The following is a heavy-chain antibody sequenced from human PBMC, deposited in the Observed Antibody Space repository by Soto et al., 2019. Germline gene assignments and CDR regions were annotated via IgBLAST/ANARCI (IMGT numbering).Heavy chain of an antibody. V-gene: IGHV4-39*01. J-gene: IGHJ6*02. Sequence: PSETLSLTCTVSGGSISSSSYYWGWIRQPPGKGLEWIRSLYYSGSTYYNPSLKSRVTISVDTSKNQFSLKLSSVTAADTAVYYCARLSVLYYDILTGIFLSYYYYYGMDVWGQGTTXXVSS. CDR2: LYYSGST. CDR3: ARLSVLYYDILTGIFLSYYYYYGMDV. CDR1: GGSISSSSYY. D-gene: IGHD3-9*01.